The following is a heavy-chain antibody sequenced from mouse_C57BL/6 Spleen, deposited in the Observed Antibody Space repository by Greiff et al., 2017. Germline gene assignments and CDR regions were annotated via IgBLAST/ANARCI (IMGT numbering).Heavy chain of an antibody. CDR1: GFNIKNTY. D-gene: IGHD2-4*01. V-gene: IGHV14-3*01. Sequence: VQLHQSVAELVRPGASVKLSCTASGFNIKNTYMPWVKQRPEQGLEWIGRIDPANGNTKYAPKFQGQATITADTSSNTAYLQLSSLTSEDTAIYYWARSGDYDWYFNVWGTGTTVTVSS. J-gene: IGHJ1*03. CDR2: IDPANGNT. CDR3: ARSGDYDWYFNV.